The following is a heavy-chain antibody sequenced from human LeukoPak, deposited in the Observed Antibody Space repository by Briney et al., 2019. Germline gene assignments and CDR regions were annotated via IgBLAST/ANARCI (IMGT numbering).Heavy chain of an antibody. V-gene: IGHV5-51*01. CDR2: ISPGDSDT. D-gene: IGHD2-2*01. Sequence: GESLKISCKGSGYSFTSYWIGWVRQMPGKGLEWMGIISPGDSDTSYSPSFQGQVTISIDKSITTAYLQWSSLKASDTAMYYCARLGGYCSNITCYSGYFHHWGQGTLVTVSS. CDR3: ARLGGYCSNITCYSGYFHH. J-gene: IGHJ1*01. CDR1: GYSFTSYW.